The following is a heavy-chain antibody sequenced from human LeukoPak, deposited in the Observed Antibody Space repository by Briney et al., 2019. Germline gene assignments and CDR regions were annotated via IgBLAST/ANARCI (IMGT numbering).Heavy chain of an antibody. J-gene: IGHJ4*02. D-gene: IGHD5-12*01. Sequence: GGSLRLSCAASGFTFSSHWMSWVRQAPGKGLEWVANIKQDGSEKNYVDSVKGRFTISRDNAKNSLELQMNSLRDEDTAVYYCARAGGYASSWAYWGQGTLVTVSS. CDR2: IKQDGSEK. CDR1: GFTFSSHW. V-gene: IGHV3-7*01. CDR3: ARAGGYASSWAY.